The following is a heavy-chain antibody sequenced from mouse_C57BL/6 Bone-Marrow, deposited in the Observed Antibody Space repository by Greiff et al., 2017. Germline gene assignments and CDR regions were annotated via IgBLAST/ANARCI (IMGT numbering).Heavy chain of an antibody. V-gene: IGHV1-69*01. CDR3: AKEEGFGWYFDV. D-gene: IGHD3-3*01. J-gene: IGHJ1*03. CDR1: GYTFTSYW. CDR2: IDPSDSYT. Sequence: QVQLQQPGAELVMPGASVKLSCKASGYTFTSYWMHWVKQRPGQGLEWIGEIDPSDSYTNYNQKFKGKSTLTVDKSSSTAYMQLSSLTSEDSAVDYCAKEEGFGWYFDVWVTGTTVTVSS.